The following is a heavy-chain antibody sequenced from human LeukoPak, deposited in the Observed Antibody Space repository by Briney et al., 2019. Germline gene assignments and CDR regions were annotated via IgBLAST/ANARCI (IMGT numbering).Heavy chain of an antibody. CDR3: AKDWDRNYGSGSYFDY. V-gene: IGHV3-30*02. J-gene: IGHJ4*02. D-gene: IGHD3-10*01. CDR1: GFTFSSYW. CDR2: IRYDGSNK. Sequence: GGSLRLSCAASGFTFSSYWMHWVRQAPGKGLEWVAFIRYDGSNKYYADSVKGRFTISRDNSKNTLYLQMNSLRAEDTAVYYCAKDWDRNYGSGSYFDYWGQGTLVTVSS.